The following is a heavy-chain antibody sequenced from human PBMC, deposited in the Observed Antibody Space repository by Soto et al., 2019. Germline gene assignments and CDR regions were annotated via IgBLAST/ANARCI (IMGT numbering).Heavy chain of an antibody. D-gene: IGHD6-6*01. CDR1: GYTFTSYG. CDR2: ISAYNGNT. V-gene: IGHV1-18*01. Sequence: GASVKVSCKASGYTFTSYGISWVRQAPGQGLEWMGWISAYNGNTNYAQKFQGRVTITADESTSTAYMELSSLRSEDTAVYYCARDGSSSAGNSYYYYGMDVWGQGTTVTVSS. J-gene: IGHJ6*02. CDR3: ARDGSSSAGNSYYYYGMDV.